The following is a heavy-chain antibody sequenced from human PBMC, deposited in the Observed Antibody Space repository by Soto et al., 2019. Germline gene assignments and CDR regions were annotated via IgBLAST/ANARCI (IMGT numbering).Heavy chain of an antibody. CDR2: IIPIFGTA. Sequence: SVKVSCKASGGTFSSYAISWVRQAPGQGLEWMGGIIPIFGTANYGQKFQGRVTITADESTSTAYMELSRLRSEDTAVYYCARGRPDGSGSAIDYWGQGTLVTVSS. CDR1: GGTFSSYA. V-gene: IGHV1-69*13. CDR3: ARGRPDGSGSAIDY. J-gene: IGHJ4*02. D-gene: IGHD3-10*01.